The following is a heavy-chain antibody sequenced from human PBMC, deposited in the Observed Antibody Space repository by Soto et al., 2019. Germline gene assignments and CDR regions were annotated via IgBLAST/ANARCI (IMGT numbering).Heavy chain of an antibody. V-gene: IGHV2-5*02. CDR1: GFSLSSSGVG. D-gene: IGHD5-18*01. Sequence: QITLTESGPTRVKPTQTLALTCSFSGFSLSSSGVGVVWIRQPPGKALEWLAVIYWDDDKRYNPSLKSRLSIIKDTTKNQVVLTMTYMDPVDTATYFCAHRGYMNGNGDQCYLDHWGQGTLVTVSS. CDR3: AHRGYMNGNGDQCYLDH. J-gene: IGHJ4*02. CDR2: IYWDDDK.